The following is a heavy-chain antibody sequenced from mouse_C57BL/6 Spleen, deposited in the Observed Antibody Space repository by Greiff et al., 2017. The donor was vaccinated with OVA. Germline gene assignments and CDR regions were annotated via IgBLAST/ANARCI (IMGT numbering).Heavy chain of an antibody. CDR1: GYSITSGYY. CDR2: ISYDGSN. D-gene: IGHD2-5*01. V-gene: IGHV3-6*01. J-gene: IGHJ1*03. CDR3: AKIAYYSNPNWYFDV. Sequence: EVQLQQSGPGLVKPSQSLSLTCSVTGYSITSGYYWNWIRQFPGNKLEWMGYISYDGSNNYNPSLKNRISITRDTSKNQFFLKLNSVTTEDTATYYCAKIAYYSNPNWYFDVWGTGTTVTVSS.